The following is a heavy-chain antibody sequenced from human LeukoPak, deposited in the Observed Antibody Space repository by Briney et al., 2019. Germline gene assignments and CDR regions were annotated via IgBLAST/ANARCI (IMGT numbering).Heavy chain of an antibody. J-gene: IGHJ4*02. CDR2: ISAYNGNT. CDR3: ARVLKPPQQLPPPGDY. CDR1: GYTFTSYG. D-gene: IGHD6-13*01. V-gene: IGHV1-18*01. Sequence: ASVKVSCKASGYTFTSYGISWVRQAPGQGLEWMGWISAYNGNTNYAQKLQGRVTMTTDTSTSTAYMELRSLRSDDTAVYYCARVLKPPQQLPPPGDYWGQGTLVTVSS.